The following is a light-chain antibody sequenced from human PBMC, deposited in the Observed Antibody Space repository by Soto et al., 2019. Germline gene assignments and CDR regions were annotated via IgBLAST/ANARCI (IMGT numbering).Light chain of an antibody. Sequence: EIVMTQSPATLSVSPGERATLSCRASQSVSSNLAWYQQKPGQAPRLLIYGLSTRATGIPGRFSGGGSGTDFTLTISSLEPEDFAVYYCQQRSNWPPITFGQGTRLEIK. CDR3: QQRSNWPPIT. CDR2: GLS. V-gene: IGKV3-15*01. CDR1: QSVSSN. J-gene: IGKJ5*01.